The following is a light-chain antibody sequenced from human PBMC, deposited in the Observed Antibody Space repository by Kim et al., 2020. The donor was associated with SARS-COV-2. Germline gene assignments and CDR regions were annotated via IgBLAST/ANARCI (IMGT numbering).Light chain of an antibody. V-gene: IGKV1-9*01. J-gene: IGKJ4*01. Sequence: IQLTQSPSSLSASVADRVTITCLASQGISSYLAWYQQKPGKAPKPLIYAASTLQSGVPSRFSGSGSGTDFTLTFSSLQPEDFATYDCQQLRAFGGGTKVDIK. CDR3: QQLRA. CDR2: AAS. CDR1: QGISSY.